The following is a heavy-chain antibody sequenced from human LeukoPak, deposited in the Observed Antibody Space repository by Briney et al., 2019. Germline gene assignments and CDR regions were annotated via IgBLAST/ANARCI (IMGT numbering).Heavy chain of an antibody. CDR3: ARDGAMGDFDY. D-gene: IGHD5-18*01. Sequence: PGGSLRLSCAASGFTFSSYWMSWVRQAPGKGLEWVANIKQDGSEKYYVDSVKGRFTISRDNAKNSLYLQMNSLRAGDTAVYYCARDGAMGDFDYWGQGTLVTVSS. V-gene: IGHV3-7*01. CDR2: IKQDGSEK. J-gene: IGHJ4*02. CDR1: GFTFSSYW.